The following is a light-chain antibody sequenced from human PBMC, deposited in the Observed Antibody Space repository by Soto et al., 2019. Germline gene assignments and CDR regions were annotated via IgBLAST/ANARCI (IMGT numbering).Light chain of an antibody. Sequence: EIVLTQSPATLSLSPGERATLSCRASQSISSYLAWYQQKPGQAPRLLIYDASNRATGIPARFSGSGSGTVFTLTISCLEPEDFAVYYCQHRSDWWTFGQGTKVEIK. CDR3: QHRSDWWT. V-gene: IGKV3-11*01. CDR1: QSISSY. J-gene: IGKJ1*01. CDR2: DAS.